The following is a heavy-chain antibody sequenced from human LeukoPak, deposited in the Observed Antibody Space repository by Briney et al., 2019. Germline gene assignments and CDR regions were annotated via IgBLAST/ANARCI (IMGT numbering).Heavy chain of an antibody. J-gene: IGHJ4*02. CDR3: AAGYCSSTSCPPLFDY. CDR1: GFTFSSYG. Sequence: GRSLRLSCAASGFTFSSYGMHWVRQAPGKGLEWVAVISYDGGNKYYADSVKGRFTISRDNSKNTLYLQMNSLRAEDTAVYYCAAGYCSSTSCPPLFDYWGQGTLVTVSS. D-gene: IGHD2-2*03. CDR2: ISYDGGNK. V-gene: IGHV3-30*03.